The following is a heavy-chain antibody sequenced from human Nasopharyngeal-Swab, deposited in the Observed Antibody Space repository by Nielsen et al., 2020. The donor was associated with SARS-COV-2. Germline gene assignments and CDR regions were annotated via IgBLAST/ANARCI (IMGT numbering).Heavy chain of an antibody. J-gene: IGHJ6*02. CDR2: ISYDGSNK. CDR3: AKDLIFGGFGDYPPPPYYYYYGMDV. D-gene: IGHD3-10*01. V-gene: IGHV3-30*18. CDR1: GFTFSSYG. Sequence: LSLTCAASGFTFSSYGMHWVRQAPGKGLEWVAVISYDGSNKYYADSVKGRFTISRDNSKNTLYLQMNSLRAEDTAVYYCAKDLIFGGFGDYPPPPYYYYYGMDVWGQGTTVTVSS.